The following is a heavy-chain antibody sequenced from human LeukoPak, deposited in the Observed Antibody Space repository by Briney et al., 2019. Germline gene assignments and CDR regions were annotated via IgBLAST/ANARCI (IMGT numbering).Heavy chain of an antibody. Sequence: SGGSLRLSCAASGLTLSSYAMTWVRQGPGKGLEWVSSISGGGVNTYYADSVKGRFTVSRDNSKNTLFLQMDSLRAEDTAVYYCARSGWAAFSDYWGQGTLVTVPS. J-gene: IGHJ4*02. D-gene: IGHD6-19*01. CDR3: ARSGWAAFSDY. V-gene: IGHV3-23*01. CDR1: GLTLSSYA. CDR2: ISGGGVNT.